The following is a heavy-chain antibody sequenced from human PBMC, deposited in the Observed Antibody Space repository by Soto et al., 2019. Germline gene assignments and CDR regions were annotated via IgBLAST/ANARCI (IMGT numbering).Heavy chain of an antibody. CDR3: ARGGRYCSGGSCYASYYYYYYGMDG. Sequence: SETLSLTCTVSGGSVSSGCYYWSWIRQPPGKGLEWLGYIYYSGSTNYNPSLKSRVTISVGTSKNQFSLKLSSVTAADTAVYYCARGGRYCSGGSCYASYYYYYYGMDGWGQGTTVTVAS. V-gene: IGHV4-61*01. CDR1: GGSVSSGCYY. J-gene: IGHJ6*02. D-gene: IGHD2-15*01. CDR2: IYYSGST.